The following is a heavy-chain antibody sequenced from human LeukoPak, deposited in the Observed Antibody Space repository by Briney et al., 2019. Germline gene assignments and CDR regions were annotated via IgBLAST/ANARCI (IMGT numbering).Heavy chain of an antibody. CDR3: ARQGLDLVPYYFYYMDV. V-gene: IGHV4-61*02. CDR1: GGSISSGSYY. D-gene: IGHD3/OR15-3a*01. J-gene: IGHJ6*03. CDR2: IHTSGIT. Sequence: SQTLSLTCTVSGGSISSGSYYWSWIRQPAGKGLEWIGRIHTSGITHYNPSLKSRVTILVDTSKNQFSLGLSSVTAADTAMYFCARQGLDLVPYYFYYMDVWGKGTTVTVSS.